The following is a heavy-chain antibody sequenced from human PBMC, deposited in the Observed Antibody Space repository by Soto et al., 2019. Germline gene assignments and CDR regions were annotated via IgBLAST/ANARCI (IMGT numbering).Heavy chain of an antibody. D-gene: IGHD4-4*01. V-gene: IGHV3-23*01. CDR2: ISHSGGSS. CDR3: AKIPYRNYDWFDP. CDR1: GFTFSLYA. Sequence: EEQLLESGGGLVQPGGSLRLSCAASGFTFSLYAMSWVRQAPGKGLEWVSSISHSGGSSSYADSVKGWFTISRDNSKNTLYLQMNSLRAEDTAVYYCAKIPYRNYDWFDPWGQGTLVTVSS. J-gene: IGHJ5*02.